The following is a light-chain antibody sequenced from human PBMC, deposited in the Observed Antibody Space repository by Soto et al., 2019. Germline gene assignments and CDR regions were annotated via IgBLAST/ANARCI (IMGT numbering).Light chain of an antibody. CDR2: KAS. V-gene: IGKV1-5*03. Sequence: DIQMTQSPSTLSGSVGDRVTITCRASQTISSWLAWYQQKPGKAPKLLIYKASTLKSGVPSRFSGSGSGTEFTLTISSLQPEDFATYYCQQYNKYSWTFGQGTKVDI. CDR3: QQYNKYSWT. CDR1: QTISSW. J-gene: IGKJ1*01.